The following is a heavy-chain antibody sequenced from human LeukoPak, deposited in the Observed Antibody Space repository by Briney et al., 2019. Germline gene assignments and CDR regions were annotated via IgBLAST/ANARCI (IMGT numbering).Heavy chain of an antibody. Sequence: ASVKVSCKVSGYTLTELSMHWVRQAPGKGLEWMGGFDPEDGETIYAQKFQGRVTMTEDTSTDTAYMELSSLRSEDTAVYYCATDGSSSFDYYYYMDVWGKGTTVTVSS. D-gene: IGHD6-13*01. CDR1: GYTLTELS. CDR3: ATDGSSSFDYYYYMDV. V-gene: IGHV1-24*01. J-gene: IGHJ6*03. CDR2: FDPEDGET.